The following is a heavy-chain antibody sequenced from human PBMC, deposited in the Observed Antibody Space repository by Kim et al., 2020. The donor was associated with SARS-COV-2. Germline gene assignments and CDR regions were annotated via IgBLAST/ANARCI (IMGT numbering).Heavy chain of an antibody. CDR3: AKPLVVIVGATNGMDV. CDR2: ISGSGGST. Sequence: GGSLRLSCAASGFTFSSYAMSWVRQAPGKGLEWVSAISGSGGSTYYADSVKGRFTISRDISKNTLYLQMNSLRAEDTAVYYCAKPLVVIVGATNGMDVWGQGTTVTVSS. CDR1: GFTFSSYA. J-gene: IGHJ6*02. D-gene: IGHD1-26*01. V-gene: IGHV3-23*01.